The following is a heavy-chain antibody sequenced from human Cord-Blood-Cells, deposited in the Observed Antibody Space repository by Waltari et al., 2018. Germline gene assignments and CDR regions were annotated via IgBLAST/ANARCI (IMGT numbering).Heavy chain of an antibody. J-gene: IGHJ6*02. D-gene: IGHD3-22*01. CDR1: GGTFSSYA. Sequence: QVQLVQYGAEVKKPGSSVKVSCKASGGTFSSYAISWVRQAPGQGLEWMGGLMPIFGTASYAQQLQGRVTITADESTSTAYMELSSRRSEDRAVYYCASAQITMMPRHGMDVWGQGTTVTVSS. V-gene: IGHV1-69*01. CDR3: ASAQITMMPRHGMDV. CDR2: LMPIFGTA.